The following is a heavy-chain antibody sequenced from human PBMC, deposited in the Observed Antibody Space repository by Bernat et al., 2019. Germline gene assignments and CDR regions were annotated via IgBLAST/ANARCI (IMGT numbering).Heavy chain of an antibody. CDR2: ISGSGGST. CDR1: GFTLSSYA. CDR3: AKDGVKPLTTPDY. J-gene: IGHJ4*02. Sequence: EVQLLESGGGLVQPGGSLRLSCAASGFTLSSYAMSWVRQAPGKGLEWVSAISGSGGSTYYADSVKGRFTISRDNSKNTLYLQMNSLRAEDTAVYYCAKDGVKPLTTPDYWGQGTLVTVSS. V-gene: IGHV3-23*01. D-gene: IGHD4-11*01.